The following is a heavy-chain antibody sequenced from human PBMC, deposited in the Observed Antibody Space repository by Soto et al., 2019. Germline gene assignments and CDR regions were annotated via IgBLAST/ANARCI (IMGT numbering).Heavy chain of an antibody. V-gene: IGHV1-18*01. D-gene: IGHD4-17*01. Sequence: QAHLVQSGPEVKKPGASVKVSCKGSGYIFTSYGIAWVRQAPGQGLEWMGWISAHNGNTEYAQKFQGRVTVTRDTSTRTAYLELRSRRSDDTALYYCARGRYGDYWGQGALVTVSS. CDR2: ISAHNGNT. CDR1: GYIFTSYG. J-gene: IGHJ4*02. CDR3: ARGRYGDY.